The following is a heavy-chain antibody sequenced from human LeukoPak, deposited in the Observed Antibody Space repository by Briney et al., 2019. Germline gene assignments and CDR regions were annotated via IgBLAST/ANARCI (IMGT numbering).Heavy chain of an antibody. V-gene: IGHV4-39*01. Sequence: SETLSLTCTVSGGSITTGPYYWSWIRRPPGKGLEWIATIYHTGGSYYNSSLKGRATISVDASKSQFSLKLSSVTAADTALYYCARSLVVAATADYWGQGTLVTVSS. CDR3: ARSLVVAATADY. J-gene: IGHJ4*02. D-gene: IGHD2-15*01. CDR2: IYHTGGS. CDR1: GGSITTGPYY.